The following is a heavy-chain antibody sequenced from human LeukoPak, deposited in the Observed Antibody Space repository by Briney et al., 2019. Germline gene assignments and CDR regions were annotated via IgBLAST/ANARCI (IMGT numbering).Heavy chain of an antibody. Sequence: GASVKVSCKASGYTFTSYYMHWVRQAPGQGLEWMGIINPSGGSTSFAQKFQVRVTMTRETSTSTVYMELRSLRSEETAVYYCARADPTRYFDLWGRGTLVTVSS. J-gene: IGHJ2*01. CDR2: INPSGGST. V-gene: IGHV1-46*01. CDR3: ARADPTRYFDL. CDR1: GYTFTSYY.